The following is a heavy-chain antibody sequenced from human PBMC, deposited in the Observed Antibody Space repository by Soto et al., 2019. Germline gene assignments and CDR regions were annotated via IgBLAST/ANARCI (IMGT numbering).Heavy chain of an antibody. CDR1: GFTFSSYG. CDR3: ARDERRKASSYYFDY. Sequence: GGSLRLSCAASGFTFSSYGMHWVRQAPGKGLEWVAVIRYDGSNKYYADSVKGRFTISRDNSKNTLYLQMNSLRAEDTAVYYCARDERRKASSYYFDYWGQGTLVTVSS. J-gene: IGHJ4*02. CDR2: IRYDGSNK. D-gene: IGHD1-1*01. V-gene: IGHV3-33*01.